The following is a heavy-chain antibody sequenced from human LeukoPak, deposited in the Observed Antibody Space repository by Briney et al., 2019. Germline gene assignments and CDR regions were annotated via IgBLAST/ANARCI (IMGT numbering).Heavy chain of an antibody. J-gene: IGHJ4*02. CDR1: GFTFSSYG. D-gene: IGHD3-22*01. V-gene: IGHV3-30*18. CDR3: AKAPYYDSSGYPRY. Sequence: PGRSLRLSCAASGFTFSSYGMHWVRQAPGKGLEWVAVISYDGSNKYYADSVKGRFTISRDNSKNTLYLQMNSLRAEDTAVYYCAKAPYYDSSGYPRYWGQGTLVTVSS. CDR2: ISYDGSNK.